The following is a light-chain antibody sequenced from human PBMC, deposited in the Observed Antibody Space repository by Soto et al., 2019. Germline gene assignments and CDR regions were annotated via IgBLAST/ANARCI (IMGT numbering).Light chain of an antibody. V-gene: IGKV1-12*01. CDR2: HAS. CDR1: QDVGDW. CDR3: QRGKTFPYT. Sequence: IQMTQSPSTVSASLGDGINITCRAAQDVGDWLAWYQQRPGKAPKLLIFHASTLQSGVPPRFSGSRSGTTFTLSVSGLQREDFATYYCQRGKTFPYTFGQGTRLEI. J-gene: IGKJ2*01.